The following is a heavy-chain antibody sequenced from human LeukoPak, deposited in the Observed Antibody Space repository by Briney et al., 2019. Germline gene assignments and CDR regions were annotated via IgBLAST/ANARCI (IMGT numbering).Heavy chain of an antibody. Sequence: GESLKISCKGSGYSFTSYWIGWVRQMPGKGLEWTGIIYPGDSDTRYSPSFQGQVTISADKSISTAYLQWSSLKASDTAMYYCARGAYCGGDCYTSPLYNWFDPWGQGTLVTVSS. J-gene: IGHJ5*02. V-gene: IGHV5-51*01. CDR3: ARGAYCGGDCYTSPLYNWFDP. CDR1: GYSFTSYW. CDR2: IYPGDSDT. D-gene: IGHD2-21*02.